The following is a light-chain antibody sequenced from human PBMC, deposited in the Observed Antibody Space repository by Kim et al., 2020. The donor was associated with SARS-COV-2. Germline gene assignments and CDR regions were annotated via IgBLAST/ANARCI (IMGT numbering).Light chain of an antibody. CDR3: QQYNNWPPWT. Sequence: EIVMAQSPATLSLSPGESATLSCRASQSVGSNLAWYQQKPVQAPRLLIYGASTRATGIPARFSGSGSGTDFTLTISSLQSEDFAVYYCQQYNNWPPWTFGQGTKVDIK. CDR1: QSVGSN. CDR2: GAS. J-gene: IGKJ1*01. V-gene: IGKV3D-15*01.